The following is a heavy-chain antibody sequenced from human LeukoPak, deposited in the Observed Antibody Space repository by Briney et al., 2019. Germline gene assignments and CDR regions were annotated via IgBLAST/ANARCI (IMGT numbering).Heavy chain of an antibody. CDR1: GYSFTNYW. D-gene: IGHD1-14*01. Sequence: GESLRISCKGSGYSFTNYWISWVRQMPGKGLEWVGRIDPSDSYTSYSPSFQGHVTISADKFISTAYLQWSSLKASDTAMYYCARRSVHLNHVDYWGQGTLVTVSS. CDR2: IDPSDSYT. J-gene: IGHJ4*02. CDR3: ARRSVHLNHVDY. V-gene: IGHV5-10-1*01.